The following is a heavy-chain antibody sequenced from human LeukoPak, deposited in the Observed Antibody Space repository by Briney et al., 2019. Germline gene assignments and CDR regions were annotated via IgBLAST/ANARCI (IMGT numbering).Heavy chain of an antibody. CDR3: AKDTSSYSSGWYFDY. V-gene: IGHV3-43*01. CDR1: GFTFDDYT. CDR2: ISWDGGST. Sequence: PGGSLRLSCAAYGFTFDDYTMHWVRQAPGKGLEWVSLISWDGGSTYYADSVKGRFTISRDNSKNSLYLQMNSLRTEDTALYYCAKDTSSYSSGWYFDYWGQGKLVTVSS. D-gene: IGHD6-19*01. J-gene: IGHJ4*02.